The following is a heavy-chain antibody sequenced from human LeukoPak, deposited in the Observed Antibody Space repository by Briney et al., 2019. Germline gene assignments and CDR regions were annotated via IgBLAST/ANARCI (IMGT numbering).Heavy chain of an antibody. D-gene: IGHD6-19*01. V-gene: IGHV3-23*01. Sequence: GGSLRLSCAASGFTFSRNSINWVRQAPGKGLEWVSAISGSGGSTYYADSVKGRFTISRDNSKNTLYLQMNSLRAEDTAVYYCAKCCSSGWYNWFDPWGQGTLVTVSS. CDR1: GFTFSRNS. CDR3: AKCCSSGWYNWFDP. CDR2: ISGSGGST. J-gene: IGHJ5*02.